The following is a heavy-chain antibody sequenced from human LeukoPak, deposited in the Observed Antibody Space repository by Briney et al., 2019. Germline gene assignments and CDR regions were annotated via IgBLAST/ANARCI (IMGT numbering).Heavy chain of an antibody. Sequence: HPGGSLRLSCAASGLTVSRNYMNWVRQAPGKGLEWVSVIYSGGSTYYADSVKGRFTISRDNSKNTLYLQINSLRAEDTTVYYCARDGRGDGVPAENAFAIWGQGTMVTVSS. CDR2: IYSGGST. CDR3: ARDGRGDGVPAENAFAI. J-gene: IGHJ3*02. V-gene: IGHV3-53*01. CDR1: GLTVSRNY. D-gene: IGHD3-10*01.